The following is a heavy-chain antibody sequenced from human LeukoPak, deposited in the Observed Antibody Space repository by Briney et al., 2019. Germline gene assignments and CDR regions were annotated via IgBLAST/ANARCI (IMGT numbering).Heavy chain of an antibody. V-gene: IGHV4-39*01. J-gene: IGHJ6*03. D-gene: IGHD3-16*01. Sequence: SETLSLSCTVSGGSVSSSSYYWGWIRQPPGKRLEWIGSVYYGGNTYYNSSLKSRVTMSIDTSKNQLSLKLSSVTAADTAVYYCARLGYAYYYYMDVWGKGTTVTVPS. CDR3: ARLGYAYYYYMDV. CDR2: VYYGGNT. CDR1: GGSVSSSSYY.